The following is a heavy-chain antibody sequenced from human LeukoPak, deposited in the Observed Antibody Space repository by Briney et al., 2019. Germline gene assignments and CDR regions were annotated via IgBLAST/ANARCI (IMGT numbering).Heavy chain of an antibody. J-gene: IGHJ4*02. CDR3: VASIVSPSNY. Sequence: GGSLRLSCATSGFTFNDHYLGWVRQAPGKGLEWVGRTKNRANSYTTEYAASVNGRFTISRDDSGNSLRLQMNSLKTEDTAIYYCVASIVSPSNYWGQGTLVTVSS. V-gene: IGHV3-72*01. D-gene: IGHD2-15*01. CDR1: GFTFNDHY. CDR2: TKNRANSYTT.